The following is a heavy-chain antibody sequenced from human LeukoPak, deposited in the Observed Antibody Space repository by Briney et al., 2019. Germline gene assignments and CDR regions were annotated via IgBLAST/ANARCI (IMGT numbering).Heavy chain of an antibody. V-gene: IGHV3-21*04. CDR1: GFTFSSYS. CDR3: AKTAAGVVAATALGY. Sequence: GGSLRLSCAASGFTFSSYSMNWVRQAPGKGLEWVSSISSSSSYIYYADSVKGRFTISRDNSKNTLYLQMNSLRAEDTAVYYCAKTAAGVVAATALGYWGQGTLVTVSS. CDR2: ISSSSSYI. D-gene: IGHD2-15*01. J-gene: IGHJ4*02.